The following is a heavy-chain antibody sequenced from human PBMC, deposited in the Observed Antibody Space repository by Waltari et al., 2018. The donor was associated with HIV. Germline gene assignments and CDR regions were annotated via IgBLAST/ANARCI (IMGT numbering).Heavy chain of an antibody. J-gene: IGHJ4*02. CDR3: ARGTSYYGSYYFDY. CDR1: GFTVSSNY. V-gene: IGHV3-53*01. D-gene: IGHD3-10*01. Sequence: EVQLVESGGGLIQPGVSLRLSCAASGFTVSSNYMSWVRQAPGKGLEWVSVIYSGGSAFYADSVKGRFTISSDNSKNTLYLQMNSLRAEDTAVYYCARGTSYYGSYYFDYWGQGTLVTVSS. CDR2: IYSGGSA.